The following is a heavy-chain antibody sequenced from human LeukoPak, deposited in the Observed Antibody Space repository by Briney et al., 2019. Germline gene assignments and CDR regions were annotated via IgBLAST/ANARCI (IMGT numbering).Heavy chain of an antibody. CDR1: GYTFTGYY. CDR3: ARGQQWLEAFDH. J-gene: IGHJ4*02. V-gene: IGHV1-2*02. Sequence: GASVKVSCKASGYTFTGYYMHWVRQVPGQGLEWMGWINPNSGVTHYPQKFQGRVTMTRDTSIRTAYMEVSSLRSDDTAVYYCARGQQWLEAFDHWGLGTLVTVSS. CDR2: INPNSGVT. D-gene: IGHD6-19*01.